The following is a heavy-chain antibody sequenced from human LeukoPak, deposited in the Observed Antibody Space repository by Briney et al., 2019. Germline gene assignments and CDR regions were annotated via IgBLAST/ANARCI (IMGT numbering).Heavy chain of an antibody. Sequence: ASVKVSCKASGHTFTNYAIHWVRQAPGQRLEWMGWINAGIGNTKYSQKFQGRVAITRDTSASTAYMELSSLRSEDTAVYYCARTQGVFYGGNFGAFHIWGQGTMVTVSS. CDR1: GHTFTNYA. CDR3: ARTQGVFYGGNFGAFHI. J-gene: IGHJ3*02. D-gene: IGHD4-23*01. V-gene: IGHV1-3*01. CDR2: INAGIGNT.